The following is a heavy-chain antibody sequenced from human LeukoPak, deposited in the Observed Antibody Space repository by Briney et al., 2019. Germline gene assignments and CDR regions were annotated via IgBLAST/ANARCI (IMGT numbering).Heavy chain of an antibody. CDR2: IKQDGSEK. Sequence: GGSLRLSCAASGFIFSNYLMSWVRQAPGKGLEWVANIKQDGSEKYYVDSVKGRFTISRDDAKNSLYLQMNSLRAEDTAVYHCARPPRYSSSWLDCWGQGALVTVSS. CDR3: ARPPRYSSSWLDC. J-gene: IGHJ4*02. V-gene: IGHV3-7*03. D-gene: IGHD6-13*01. CDR1: GFIFSNYL.